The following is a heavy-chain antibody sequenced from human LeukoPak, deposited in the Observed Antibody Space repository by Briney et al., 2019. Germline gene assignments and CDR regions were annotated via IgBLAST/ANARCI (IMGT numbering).Heavy chain of an antibody. CDR2: IDFSGRTI. D-gene: IGHD6-19*01. CDR3: ARGLGSSGWYYLFDY. CDR1: GFTLSSFE. V-gene: IGHV3-48*03. Sequence: AGGSPRLSCAASGFTLSSFEMNWVRQAPGKGLEWVSYIDFSGRTISYAASVKGRFTISRDNAKNSLYLQMNSLRAEDTAVYYCARGLGSSGWYYLFDYWGQGALVTVSS. J-gene: IGHJ4*02.